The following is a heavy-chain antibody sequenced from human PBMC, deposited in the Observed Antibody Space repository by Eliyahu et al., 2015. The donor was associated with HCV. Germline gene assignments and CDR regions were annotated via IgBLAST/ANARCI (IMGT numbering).Heavy chain of an antibody. CDR3: TTGYGDYEGAFDY. J-gene: IGHJ4*02. CDR1: GFTFSNAW. Sequence: EVQLVESGGGLVKPGGSLRLSCAASGFTFSNAWMSWVRQAPGKGLEWVGRIKSKTDGGTTDYAAPVKGRFTISRDDSKNTLYLQMNSLKTEDTAVYYCTTGYGDYEGAFDYWGQGTLVTVSS. D-gene: IGHD4-17*01. CDR2: IKSKTDGGTT. V-gene: IGHV3-15*01.